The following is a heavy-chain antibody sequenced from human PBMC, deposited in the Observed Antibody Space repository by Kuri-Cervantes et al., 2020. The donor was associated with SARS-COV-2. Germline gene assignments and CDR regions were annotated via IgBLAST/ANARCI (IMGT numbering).Heavy chain of an antibody. CDR3: ARGRDKRYSSGSYYYYGMDV. J-gene: IGHJ6*02. V-gene: IGHV4-34*01. CDR1: GGSFSGYY. Sequence: SETLSLTCAVYGGSFSGYYWSWIRQPPGKGLEWIGEINHSGSTNYNPSLKSRVTISVDTSKNQFSLKLSSVTAADTAVYYCARGRDKRYSSGSYYYYGMDVWGQGTTVTV. D-gene: IGHD6-19*01. CDR2: INHSGST.